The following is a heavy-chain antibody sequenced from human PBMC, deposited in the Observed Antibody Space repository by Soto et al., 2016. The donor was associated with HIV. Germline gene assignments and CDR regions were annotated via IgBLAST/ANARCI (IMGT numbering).Heavy chain of an antibody. CDR3: ARVRGGSSWGGYWFDP. J-gene: IGHJ5*02. D-gene: IGHD6-13*01. V-gene: IGHV1-8*03. CDR1: GYTFTSYD. CDR2: MNPNSGNT. Sequence: QVQLVQSGAEVKKPGASVKVSCKASGYTFTSYDINWVRQATGQGLEWMGWMNPNSGNTGYVQRFQARVTITRNTSISTAYMELSSLRSEDTAVYYCARVRGGSSWGGYWFDPWGQGNSGHRLL.